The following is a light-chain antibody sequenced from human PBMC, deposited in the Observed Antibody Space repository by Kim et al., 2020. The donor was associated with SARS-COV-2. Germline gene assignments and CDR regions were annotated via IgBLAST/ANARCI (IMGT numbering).Light chain of an antibody. J-gene: IGKJ1*01. CDR1: QSVGSF. Sequence: EIVLTQSPGTLSLSPGERATLSCRASQSVGSFFAWYQQKPGQAPRLLIYDTFSRATGIPARFSASGSGTDFTLTISSLEPEDFAVYYCQQRGNWPLTFGQGTKVDIK. V-gene: IGKV3-11*01. CDR3: QQRGNWPLT. CDR2: DTF.